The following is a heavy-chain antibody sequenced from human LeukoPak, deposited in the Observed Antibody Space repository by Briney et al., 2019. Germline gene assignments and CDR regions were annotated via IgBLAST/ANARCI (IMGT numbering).Heavy chain of an antibody. D-gene: IGHD2/OR15-2a*01. CDR3: AKEKISFDY. V-gene: IGHV1-2*02. CDR2: LNANTGGT. CDR1: GYTFTDYY. J-gene: IGHJ4*02. Sequence: ASVKVSCKTSGYTFTDYYIHWVRQAPGQGLEWMGWLNANTGGTNYAQKYQDRVTMTRDTSASTAYMELTRLTSDDTAVYYCAKEKISFDYWGQGTLVTVSS.